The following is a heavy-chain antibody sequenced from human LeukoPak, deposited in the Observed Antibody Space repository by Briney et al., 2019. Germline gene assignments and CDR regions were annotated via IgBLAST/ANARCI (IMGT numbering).Heavy chain of an antibody. CDR1: GFTFSSYS. J-gene: IGHJ4*02. CDR3: TRDFRWASDY. CDR2: ISGSSGTI. Sequence: GGSLRLSCAASGFTFSSYSMNWVRQAPGKGLEWVSYISGSSGTIYYADSVKGRFTISRDNAKNSLYLQMNSLRAEDTAVYYCTRDFRWASDYWGQGTLVTVSS. V-gene: IGHV3-48*01. D-gene: IGHD6-13*01.